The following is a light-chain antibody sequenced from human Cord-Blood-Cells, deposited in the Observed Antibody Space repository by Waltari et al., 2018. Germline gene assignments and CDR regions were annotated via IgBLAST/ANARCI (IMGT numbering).Light chain of an antibody. Sequence: QSALTQPPSASGSPGQSVTISCTGTSSDVGGYNYVSWYQQHPGKAPKLMIYRVSKRPSGVPDRCSGSKSGNTASLTVSGLQAEDEAEYYCSSYAGSNNYVFGTGTKVTVL. CDR3: SSYAGSNNYV. CDR1: SSDVGGYNY. CDR2: RVS. V-gene: IGLV2-8*01. J-gene: IGLJ1*01.